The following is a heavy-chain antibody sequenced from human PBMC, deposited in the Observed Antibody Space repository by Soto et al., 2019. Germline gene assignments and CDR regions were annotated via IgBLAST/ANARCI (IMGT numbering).Heavy chain of an antibody. CDR2: IIPIFRTA. Sequence: QVQLVQSGAEVKKPGSSVKVSCKASGGTFSSYTISWVRQAPGQGLEWMGRIIPIFRTANYAQKFQGRVTITADEYSRTACMELSRLRSKDTAVYDLARPTLHYCDSIGQVAWFDPWGQGTLVTVSS. J-gene: IGHJ5*02. CDR1: GGTFSSYT. V-gene: IGHV1-69*08. CDR3: ARPTLHYCDSIGQVAWFDP. D-gene: IGHD3-22*01.